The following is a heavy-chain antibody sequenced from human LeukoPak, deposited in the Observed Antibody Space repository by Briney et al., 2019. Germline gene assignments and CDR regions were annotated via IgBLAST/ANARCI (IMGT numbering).Heavy chain of an antibody. CDR2: IHYSGST. V-gene: IGHV4-59*01. CDR3: ARAGVVVPAAIWDYYYYGMDV. Sequence: SETLSLTCTVSGGSISSYYWSWIRQPPGKGLEWIGYIHYSGSTNYNPSLKSRVTISVDTSKNQFSLKLSSVTAADTAVYYRARAGVVVPAAIWDYYYYGMDVWGQGTTVTVSS. J-gene: IGHJ6*02. D-gene: IGHD2-2*02. CDR1: GGSISSYY.